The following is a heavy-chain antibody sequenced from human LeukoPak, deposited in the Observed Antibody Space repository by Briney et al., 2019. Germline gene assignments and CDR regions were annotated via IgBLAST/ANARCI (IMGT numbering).Heavy chain of an antibody. CDR1: GGSISGSSYY. CDR3: AGVRRYFDSSGYHYDWFDP. Sequence: SETLSLTCTVSGGSISGSSYYWGWIRQPPGKGLEWIGSIYYSGSTYYNPSLKSRVTISVDTSKNQFSLKLTSVTAADTAVYYCAGVRRYFDSSGYHYDWFDPWGQGTLVTVSS. J-gene: IGHJ5*02. CDR2: IYYSGST. D-gene: IGHD3-22*01. V-gene: IGHV4-39*07.